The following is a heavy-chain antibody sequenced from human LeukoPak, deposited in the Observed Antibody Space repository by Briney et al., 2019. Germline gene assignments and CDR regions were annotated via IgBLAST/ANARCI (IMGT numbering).Heavy chain of an antibody. CDR3: AINYYDSSGYDY. D-gene: IGHD3-22*01. CDR1: GFTFSSYS. Sequence: VGTLRLSCAASGFTFSSYSMNWVRQAPGKGLEWVSYISSSSSTIYYADSVNGRYTISRDNAKNSPYLQMNSLRAEDTAVYYCAINYYDSSGYDYWGQGTLVTVSS. J-gene: IGHJ4*02. V-gene: IGHV3-48*01. CDR2: ISSSSSTI.